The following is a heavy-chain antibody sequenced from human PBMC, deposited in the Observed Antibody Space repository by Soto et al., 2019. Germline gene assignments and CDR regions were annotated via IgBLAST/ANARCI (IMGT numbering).Heavy chain of an antibody. D-gene: IGHD3-9*01. Sequence: GASVKVSCKAPGYTFTGYYMHWVRQAPGQGLEWMGWINPNSGGTNYAQKFQGWVTMTRDTSISTAYMELSRLRSDDTAVYYCARGEGRGRYFDWSPSITNAGYYYGMDVWGQGTTVTVSS. V-gene: IGHV1-2*04. CDR2: INPNSGGT. CDR1: GYTFTGYY. J-gene: IGHJ6*02. CDR3: ARGEGRGRYFDWSPSITNAGYYYGMDV.